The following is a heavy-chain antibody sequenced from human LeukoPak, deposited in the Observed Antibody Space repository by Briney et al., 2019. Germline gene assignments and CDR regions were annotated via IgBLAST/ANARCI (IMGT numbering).Heavy chain of an antibody. Sequence: GGSLRLSCAASGFTFSSYSMNWVRQAPGKGLEWVSSISSSSSYIYYADSVKGRFTISRDNAKNSLYLQMNSLRAEDTAVYFCAIKAGLAEYYQHWGQGTLVIVSS. CDR2: ISSSSSYI. J-gene: IGHJ1*01. CDR3: AIKAGLAEYYQH. V-gene: IGHV3-21*04. CDR1: GFTFSSYS.